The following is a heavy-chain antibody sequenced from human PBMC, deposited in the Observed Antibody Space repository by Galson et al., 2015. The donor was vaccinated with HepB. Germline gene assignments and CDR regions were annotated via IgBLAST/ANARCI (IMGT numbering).Heavy chain of an antibody. Sequence: CAISGDSVSSNSAAWNWIRQSPSRGLEWLGRTYYRSKWYNDYAVSVKSRITINPDTSKNQFSLQLNSVTPEDTAVYYCARALVWEQGGGSNPSDYYYYGMDVWGQGTAVTVSS. CDR3: ARALVWEQGGGSNPSDYYYYGMDV. CDR1: GDSVSSNSAA. CDR2: TYYRSKWYN. J-gene: IGHJ6*02. V-gene: IGHV6-1*01. D-gene: IGHD1-26*01.